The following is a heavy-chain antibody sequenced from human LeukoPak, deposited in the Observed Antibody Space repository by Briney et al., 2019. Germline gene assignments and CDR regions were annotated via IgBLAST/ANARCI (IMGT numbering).Heavy chain of an antibody. J-gene: IGHJ4*02. CDR1: GYSISSGYY. V-gene: IGHV4-38-2*01. D-gene: IGHD3-10*01. CDR2: IYQSGST. CDR3: ARRVFPDYFDY. Sequence: SETLSLTCAVSGYSISSGYYWGWIRQPPGKGLEWIGTIYQSGSTNYNPSLKSRVTISVDTSKNQFSQNLSSVTAADTAVYHCARRVFPDYFDYWGQGTLVTVSS.